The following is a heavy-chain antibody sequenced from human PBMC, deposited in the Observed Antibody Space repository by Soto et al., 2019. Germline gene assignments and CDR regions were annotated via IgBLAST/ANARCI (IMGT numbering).Heavy chain of an antibody. CDR1: GSSVSTGGYY. CDR2: IYHSGAT. J-gene: IGHJ4*02. CDR3: PSRCSGSYSAY. Sequence: SETMSLTYNVSGSSVSTGGYYWAWIRKHPGLGLEWIGNIYHSGATYHNPSLKSRVTISVDTSKNHFSLKLSSVTAADTAVYYFPSRCSGSYSAYWALGTLLTVSS. D-gene: IGHD3-10*02. V-gene: IGHV4-39*01.